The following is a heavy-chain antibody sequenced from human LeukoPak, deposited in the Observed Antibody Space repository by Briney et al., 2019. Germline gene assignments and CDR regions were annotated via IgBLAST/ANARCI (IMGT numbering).Heavy chain of an antibody. D-gene: IGHD2-2*03. CDR3: ARVGYCSSTSCQRGSGSPPDDAFDI. CDR1: GGSISSYY. CDR2: IYYSGST. J-gene: IGHJ3*02. Sequence: SETLSLTCTVSGGSISSYYWSWIRQPPGKGLEWIGYIYYSGSTNYNPSLKSRVTISVDTSKNQFSLKLSSVTAADTAVYYCARVGYCSSTSCQRGSGSPPDDAFDIWGQGAMVTVSS. V-gene: IGHV4-59*01.